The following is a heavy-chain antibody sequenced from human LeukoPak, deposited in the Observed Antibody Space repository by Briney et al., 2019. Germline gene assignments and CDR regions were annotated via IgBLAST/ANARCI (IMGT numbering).Heavy chain of an antibody. V-gene: IGHV3-30*04. CDR2: ISYDGSNK. CDR3: VRDSDVHCSGGSCTNFDY. J-gene: IGHJ4*02. CDR1: GFTFSSYA. D-gene: IGHD2-15*01. Sequence: GGSLRLSCAASGFTFSSYAMHWVRQAPGKGLEWVAVISYDGSNKYYADSVKGRFTISRDNAKKSLYLQMNSLRAEDTAIYYCVRDSDVHCSGGSCTNFDYWGQGTLVTVSS.